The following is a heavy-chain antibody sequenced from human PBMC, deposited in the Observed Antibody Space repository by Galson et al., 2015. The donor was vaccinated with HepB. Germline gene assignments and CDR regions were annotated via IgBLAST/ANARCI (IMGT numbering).Heavy chain of an antibody. V-gene: IGHV1-69*13. CDR3: AASLLGYCSSASCPTEAFDF. CDR1: GGTFTRYS. CDR2: VLPIFGTA. D-gene: IGHD2-2*01. Sequence: VTVSCKASGGTFTRYSINWVRQAPGQGLEWMGGVLPIFGTATYAQKFQGRVMITADESTGTAYMELSSLRSEDTAMYYCAASLLGYCSSASCPTEAFDFWGQGTMVTVSS. J-gene: IGHJ3*01.